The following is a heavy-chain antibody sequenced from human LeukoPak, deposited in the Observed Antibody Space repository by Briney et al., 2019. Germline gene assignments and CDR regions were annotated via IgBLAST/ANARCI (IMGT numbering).Heavy chain of an antibody. CDR3: ARGSIVQENYFDY. J-gene: IGHJ4*02. CDR1: GYSFTSYD. Sequence: ASVKVSCKASGYSFTSYDINWVRQATGQGLEWMGWMNPNSGNTGYAQKFQGRVTMTRNTSISTAYMELSSLRPEDTAVYYCARGSIVQENYFDYWGQGTLVTVSS. D-gene: IGHD2-8*01. CDR2: MNPNSGNT. V-gene: IGHV1-8*01.